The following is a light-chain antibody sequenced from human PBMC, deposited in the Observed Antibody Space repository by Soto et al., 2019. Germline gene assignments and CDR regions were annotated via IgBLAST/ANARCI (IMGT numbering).Light chain of an antibody. V-gene: IGKV1-5*01. CDR3: QQYNILWT. J-gene: IGKJ1*01. CDR1: QSISNW. CDR2: DVS. Sequence: DIQMTQSPSTLSASVGDRVTITCRASQSISNWLAWYQQKPGKAPNLLIYDVSSLESGVPARFSGSGSGTEFTLTISSLQPDDFATYYCQQYNILWTFGQGTKVEIK.